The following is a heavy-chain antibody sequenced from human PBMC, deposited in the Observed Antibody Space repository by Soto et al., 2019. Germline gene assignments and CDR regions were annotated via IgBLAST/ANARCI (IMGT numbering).Heavy chain of an antibody. J-gene: IGHJ3*02. CDR3: ARDTGYDHDAFDI. V-gene: IGHV1-46*01. CDR2: INPTGSMT. CDR1: GYSFITIYY. Sequence: ASVKVSCKASGYSFITIYYMHWVRQGPGQGLEWMGIINPTGSMTKYSQRFQGRLTMTRDTSTSTDYMELTTLTSEDTAVYFCARDTGYDHDAFDIWGQGTMVTVSS. D-gene: IGHD5-12*01.